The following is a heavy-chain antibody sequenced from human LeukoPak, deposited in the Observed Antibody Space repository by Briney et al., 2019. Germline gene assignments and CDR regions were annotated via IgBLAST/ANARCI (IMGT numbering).Heavy chain of an antibody. J-gene: IGHJ4*02. CDR3: GSTNSFSY. Sequence: GGSLRLSCAASGFTFSSYWMSWVRQAPGKGLEWVANIKQDGSEKNYLGSVKGRFTISRDNAKNSLYLQMNSLRAEDTALYYCGSTNSFSYWGRGTLVTVSS. D-gene: IGHD2-15*01. CDR1: GFTFSSYW. V-gene: IGHV3-7*01. CDR2: IKQDGSEK.